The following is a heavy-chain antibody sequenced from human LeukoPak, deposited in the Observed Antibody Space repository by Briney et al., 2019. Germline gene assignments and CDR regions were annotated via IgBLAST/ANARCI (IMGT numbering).Heavy chain of an antibody. V-gene: IGHV3-7*01. D-gene: IGHD1-26*01. J-gene: IGHJ4*02. CDR3: ARDKPRGSYYGSIFDS. Sequence: PGGSLRLSCEASGFTFSSYWMSWVRQAPGKGLAWVACIRDDGGEIYYVDPVKGRFTISRDNAKSSLFLQMNSLRAEDAAVYYCARDKPRGSYYGSIFDSWGQGTLVTVSS. CDR2: IRDDGGEI. CDR1: GFTFSSYW.